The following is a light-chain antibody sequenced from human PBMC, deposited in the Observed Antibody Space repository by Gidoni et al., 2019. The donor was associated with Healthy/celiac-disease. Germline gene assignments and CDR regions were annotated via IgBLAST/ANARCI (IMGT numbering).Light chain of an antibody. V-gene: IGKV1-8*01. J-gene: IGKJ2*01. CDR3: QQYYSYPRT. CDR2: AAS. Sequence: AIRLTQSPSSSSASTGDRLNITCRASQDNSSYLAWYQQKPGKAPKLLIYAASTLQSGVPSRFSSSGSGADFTLTISCLQYEDVATYYCQQYYSYPRTFGHGTKVEIK. CDR1: QDNSSY.